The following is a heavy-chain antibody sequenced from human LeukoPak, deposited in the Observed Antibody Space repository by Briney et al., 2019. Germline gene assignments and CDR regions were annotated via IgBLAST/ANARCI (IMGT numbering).Heavy chain of an antibody. V-gene: IGHV1-8*01. J-gene: IGHJ4*02. Sequence: ASVKVSCKASGYTFTSYDINWVRQATGQGLGWMGWMNPDSGNTGYAQKFQGRVTMTRSTSITTAYMELSSLRSEDTAVYYCARGRDRSRASGWYDYWGQGTLVTVSS. CDR2: MNPDSGNT. D-gene: IGHD6-19*01. CDR1: GYTFTSYD. CDR3: ARGRDRSRASGWYDY.